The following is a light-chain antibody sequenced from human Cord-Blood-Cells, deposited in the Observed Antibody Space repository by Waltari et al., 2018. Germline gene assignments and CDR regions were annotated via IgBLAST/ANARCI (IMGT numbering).Light chain of an antibody. CDR1: KLGDKY. CDR3: QAWDSGAVV. CDR2: QGS. V-gene: IGLV3-1*01. J-gene: IGLJ2*01. Sequence: SYELTQPPSVSVSPGQTASIPCSGDKLGDKYACWYQKKPGHSQLLGIYQGSRRPSGSPVRFSGSSSGNTATMTSGGTQGIDEADYYCQAWDSGAVVFGGGTKLTVL.